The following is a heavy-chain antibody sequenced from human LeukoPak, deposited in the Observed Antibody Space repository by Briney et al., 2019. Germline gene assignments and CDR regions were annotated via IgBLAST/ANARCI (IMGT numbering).Heavy chain of an antibody. CDR2: INPNSGGT. CDR3: AREGGDSSGWMNYYYMDV. CDR1: GYTFTGYY. Sequence: ASVKVSCKASGYTFTGYYMHWVRQAPGQGLEWMGWINPNSGGTNYAQKFQGRVTMTRDTSISTAYMELSRLRSDDTAVYYCAREGGDSSGWMNYYYMDVWGKGTTVTVSS. J-gene: IGHJ6*03. D-gene: IGHD6-19*01. V-gene: IGHV1-2*02.